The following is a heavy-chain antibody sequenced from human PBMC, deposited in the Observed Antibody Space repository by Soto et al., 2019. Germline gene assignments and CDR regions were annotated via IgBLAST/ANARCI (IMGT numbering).Heavy chain of an antibody. J-gene: IGHJ6*03. Sequence: SVKVSCKASGYTFTSYGISWVRRAPGQGLEWMGWISAYNGNTNYAQKLQGRVTMTTDTSTSTAYMELRSLRSDDTAVYYCAREEKEAGGGAAPPHYSFTNRDVGGKGTRATVSS. CDR3: AREEKEAGGGAAPPHYSFTNRDV. D-gene: IGHD1-26*01. V-gene: IGHV1-18*01. CDR1: GYTFTSYG. CDR2: ISAYNGNT.